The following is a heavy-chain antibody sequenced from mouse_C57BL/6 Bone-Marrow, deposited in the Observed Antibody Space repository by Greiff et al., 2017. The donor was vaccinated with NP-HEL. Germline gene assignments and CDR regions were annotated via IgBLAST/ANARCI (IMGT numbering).Heavy chain of an antibody. CDR1: GYTFTDYN. CDR2: INPNNGGT. Sequence: EVQLQQSGPELVKPGASVKMSCKASGYTFTDYNMHWVKQSHGKSLEWIGYINPNNGGTSYNQKFKGKATLTVNKSSSTAYMELRSLTSEDSAVYYCARARDYDWYFDVWGTGTTVTVSA. V-gene: IGHV1-22*01. D-gene: IGHD1-1*02. CDR3: ARARDYDWYFDV. J-gene: IGHJ1*03.